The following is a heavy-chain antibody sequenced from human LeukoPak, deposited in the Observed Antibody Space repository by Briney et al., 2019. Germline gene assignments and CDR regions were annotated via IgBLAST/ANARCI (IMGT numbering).Heavy chain of an antibody. CDR1: GGSISSITYY. Sequence: PSETLSLTCTVSGGSISSITYYWGWIRQPPGKGLEWVGHMYYRGNTFYNPSLKSRVTISVDTSKNQFSLKLSSVTAADTAVYYCTRGFQIYSSSSRYYFDYWGQGTLVTVSS. V-gene: IGHV4-39*07. D-gene: IGHD6-6*01. CDR2: MYYRGNT. J-gene: IGHJ4*02. CDR3: TRGFQIYSSSSRYYFDY.